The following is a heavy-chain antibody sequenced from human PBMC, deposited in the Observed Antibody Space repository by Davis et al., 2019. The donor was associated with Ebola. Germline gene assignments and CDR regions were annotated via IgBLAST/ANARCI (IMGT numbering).Heavy chain of an antibody. CDR2: MNPNSGNT. CDR3: ASTPPMGMEVWYN. D-gene: IGHD1-14*01. CDR1: GYTFTSYD. V-gene: IGHV1-8*01. Sequence: ASVKVSCKASGYTFTSYDINWVRQATGQGLEWMGWMNPNSGNTGYAQKFQGRVTITADESTSTAYMELSSLRSEDTAVYYCASTPPMGMEVWYNWGQGTLVTVSS. J-gene: IGHJ4*02.